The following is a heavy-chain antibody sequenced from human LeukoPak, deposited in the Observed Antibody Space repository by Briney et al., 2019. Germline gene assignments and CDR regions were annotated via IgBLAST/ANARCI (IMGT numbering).Heavy chain of an antibody. CDR3: ARKEGGWLVPPVSGSPIDY. V-gene: IGHV3-15*01. D-gene: IGHD6-19*01. J-gene: IGHJ4*02. CDR2: IKNKTNGETT. Sequence: GGSLRLSCAASGFTFSSAWMTWVRQAPGKGLEWVGHIKNKTNGETTDYAAPVKGRFIISRDDSKNTLYLQMNSLRAEDTAVYYCARKEGGWLVPPVSGSPIDYWGQGTLVTVSS. CDR1: GFTFSSAW.